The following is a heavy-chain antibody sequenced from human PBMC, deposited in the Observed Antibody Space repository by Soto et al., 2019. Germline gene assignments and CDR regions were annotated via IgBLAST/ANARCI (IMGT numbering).Heavy chain of an antibody. CDR2: IRSKGNNYAT. CDR3: SRQASDFWSGKPQYYMDV. D-gene: IGHD3-3*01. Sequence: EVQLVESGGGLVQPGGSLKLSCAASGFTFSGSAMHWVRPASGKGLEWVGRIRSKGNNYATAYGASLKGRITISRDDSKNTAYLQMNSLNTEDTAVYYCSRQASDFWSGKPQYYMDVWGKGTTVTVSS. J-gene: IGHJ6*03. CDR1: GFTFSGSA. V-gene: IGHV3-73*01.